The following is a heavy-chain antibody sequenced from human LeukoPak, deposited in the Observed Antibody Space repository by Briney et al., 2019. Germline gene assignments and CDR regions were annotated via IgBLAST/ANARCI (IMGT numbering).Heavy chain of an antibody. D-gene: IGHD6-13*01. Sequence: ASVKVSCKASGYTFTGYYMHWVRQAPGQGLEWMGWINPDSGGINYAQKFQGRVTMTRDTSISTAYMELSRLTSDDTAVYYCARGGYNSSWYWFDPWGQGTLVTVSS. CDR1: GYTFTGYY. CDR2: INPDSGGI. V-gene: IGHV1-2*02. J-gene: IGHJ5*02. CDR3: ARGGYNSSWYWFDP.